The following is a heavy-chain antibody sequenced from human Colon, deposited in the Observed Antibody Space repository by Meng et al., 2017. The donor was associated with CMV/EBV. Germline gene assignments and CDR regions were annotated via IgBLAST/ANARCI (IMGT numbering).Heavy chain of an antibody. D-gene: IGHD2-2*01. J-gene: IGHJ6*02. CDR3: ARLGFYTSTSSKRYNYGMDV. CDR1: GYTFASYW. CDR2: IYPGDCDT. V-gene: IGHV5-51*01. Sequence: GESLKISCKASGYTFASYWVAWVRQVPGKGLEWMGIIYPGDCDTRYNPSFEGQITISVDKSISSAYLQYNGLRASDTAIYYCARLGFYTSTSSKRYNYGMDVWGQGTTVTVSS.